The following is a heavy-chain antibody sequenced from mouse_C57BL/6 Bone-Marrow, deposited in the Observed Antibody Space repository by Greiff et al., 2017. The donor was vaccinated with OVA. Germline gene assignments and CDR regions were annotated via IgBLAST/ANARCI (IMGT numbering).Heavy chain of an antibody. CDR3: ARVSSYGSSPYYAMDY. V-gene: IGHV5-16*01. CDR2: INYDGSST. Sequence: EVNLVESEGGLVQPGSSMKLSCTASGFTFSDYYMAWVRQVPEKGLEWVANINYDGSSTYYLDSLKSRFIISSDNAKNILYLQMSSLKSEDTATYYCARVSSYGSSPYYAMDYWGQGTSVTVSS. CDR1: GFTFSDYY. D-gene: IGHD1-1*01. J-gene: IGHJ4*01.